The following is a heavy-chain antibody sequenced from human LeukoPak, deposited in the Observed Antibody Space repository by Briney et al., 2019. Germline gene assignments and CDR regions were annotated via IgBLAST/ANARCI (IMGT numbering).Heavy chain of an antibody. D-gene: IGHD2-2*01. CDR3: ARDGYCSSTSCYERYYYYYYMDV. CDR1: GGSISSYY. V-gene: IGHV4-4*07. CDR2: IYTSGST. J-gene: IGHJ6*03. Sequence: SETLSLTCTVSGGSISSYYWSWIRQPAGKGLEWIGRIYTSGSTNYNPSLKSRVTMSVDTSKNQFSLKLSSVTAADTAVYYCARDGYCSSTSCYERYYYYYYMDVWGKGTTVTISS.